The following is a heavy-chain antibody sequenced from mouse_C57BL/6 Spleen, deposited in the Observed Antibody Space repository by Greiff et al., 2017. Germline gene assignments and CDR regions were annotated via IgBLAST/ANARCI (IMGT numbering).Heavy chain of an antibody. D-gene: IGHD4-1*01. V-gene: IGHV1-69*01. CDR1: GYTFTSYW. Sequence: VQLQQPGAELVMPGASVKLSCKASGYTFTSYWMHWVKQRPGQGLEWIGEIDPSDSYTNYNQKFKGKSTLTVDKSSSTAYMQLSSLPSEDSAVYYCARRGDWDGDFDHRGQGTTLTVSS. CDR3: ARRGDWDGDFDH. CDR2: IDPSDSYT. J-gene: IGHJ2*01.